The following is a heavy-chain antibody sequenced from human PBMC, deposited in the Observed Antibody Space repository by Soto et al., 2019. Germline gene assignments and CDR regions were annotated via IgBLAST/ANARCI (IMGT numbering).Heavy chain of an antibody. D-gene: IGHD3-10*01. CDR3: ASLHAFYGSGSYYGYGMDV. Sequence: ASVKVSCKASGYTFTSYYMHWVRQAPGQGLEWMGIINPSGGSTSYAQKFQGRVTMARDTSTSTVYMELSSLRSEGTAVYYCASLHAFYGSGSYYGYGMDVWGQGTTVTVSS. J-gene: IGHJ6*02. CDR1: GYTFTSYY. V-gene: IGHV1-46*01. CDR2: INPSGGST.